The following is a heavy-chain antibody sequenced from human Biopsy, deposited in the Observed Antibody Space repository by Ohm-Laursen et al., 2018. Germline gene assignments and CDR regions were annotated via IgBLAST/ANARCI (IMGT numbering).Heavy chain of an antibody. J-gene: IGHJ5*01. CDR1: GFTFSSYS. Sequence: GSLRLSCAASGFTFSSYSMNWVRQAPGKGLEWVSFISSGSSPIYYADSVKGRFTVSRDNTKNTLYLQMNSLRAADTAIYFCATELLPPGVGGPWLDSWGQGTPVTVSS. D-gene: IGHD3-10*01. CDR2: ISSGSSPI. CDR3: ATELLPPGVGGPWLDS. V-gene: IGHV3-48*04.